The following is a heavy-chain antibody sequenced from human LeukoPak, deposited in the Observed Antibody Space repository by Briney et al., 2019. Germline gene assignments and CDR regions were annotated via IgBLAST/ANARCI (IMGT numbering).Heavy chain of an antibody. Sequence: GGSLRLSCAASGFTLLNIYWMHWVRQAPGKGLVWVSHINGDGSGTSYADSVRGRFTVSRDNAKNTLYLQMNSLRAEDTAVYYCAAWGDLDYWGQGTLVTVSS. V-gene: IGHV3-74*01. CDR2: INGDGSGT. CDR1: GFTLLNIYW. D-gene: IGHD3-16*01. CDR3: AAWGDLDY. J-gene: IGHJ4*02.